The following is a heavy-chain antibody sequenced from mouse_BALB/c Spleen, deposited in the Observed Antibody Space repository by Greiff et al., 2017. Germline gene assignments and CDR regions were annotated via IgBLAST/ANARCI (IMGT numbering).Heavy chain of an antibody. Sequence: EVNVVESGGGLVQPGGSRKLSCAASGFTFSSFGMHWVRQAPEKGLEWVAYISSGSSTIYYADTVKGRFTISRDNPKNTLFLQMTSLRSEDTAMYYCARGNYRYDYFDYWGQGTTLTVSS. CDR3: ARGNYRYDYFDY. CDR1: GFTFSSFG. J-gene: IGHJ2*01. D-gene: IGHD2-14*01. CDR2: ISSGSSTI. V-gene: IGHV5-17*02.